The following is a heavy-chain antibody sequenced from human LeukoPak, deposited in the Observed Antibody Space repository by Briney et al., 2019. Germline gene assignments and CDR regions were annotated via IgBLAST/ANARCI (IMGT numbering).Heavy chain of an antibody. Sequence: SVKVSCKASGGTFSSYAISWVRQAPGQGLEWMGGIIPIFGTANYAQKFQGRVTITADESTSTAYMELSSLRSEDTAVYYCAFGLRLGELSSPFDYWGQGTLVTVSS. D-gene: IGHD3-16*02. CDR1: GGTFSSYA. V-gene: IGHV1-69*13. CDR3: AFGLRLGELSSPFDY. CDR2: IIPIFGTA. J-gene: IGHJ4*02.